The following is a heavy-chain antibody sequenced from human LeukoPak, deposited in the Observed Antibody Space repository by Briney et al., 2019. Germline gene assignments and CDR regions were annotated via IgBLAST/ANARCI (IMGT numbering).Heavy chain of an antibody. CDR2: ISISGRTT. Sequence: PGGCLRLSCAASGFTFSSYEMYWVRQGPGKGLERVSYISISGRTTYYAESVKSRFAISRDNAKNSLYLQMNSLRAEDTAVYYCARGVSPTDGDAFDIWGQGTMVTVSS. CDR3: ARGVSPTDGDAFDI. V-gene: IGHV3-48*03. CDR1: GFTFSSYE. D-gene: IGHD6-13*01. J-gene: IGHJ3*02.